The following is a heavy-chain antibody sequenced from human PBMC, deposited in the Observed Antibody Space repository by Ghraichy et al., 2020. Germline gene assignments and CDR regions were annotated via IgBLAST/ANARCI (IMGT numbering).Heavy chain of an antibody. J-gene: IGHJ4*02. CDR3: AKVTLTRIQLWWAHGY. D-gene: IGHD5-18*01. V-gene: IGHV3-23*01. CDR1: GFTFSSYA. Sequence: GGSLRLSCAASGFTFSSYAMSWVRQAPGKGLEWVSAISGSGGSTYYADSVKGRFTISRDNSKNTLYLQMNSLRAEDTAVYYCAKVTLTRIQLWWAHGYWGQGTLVTVSS. CDR2: ISGSGGST.